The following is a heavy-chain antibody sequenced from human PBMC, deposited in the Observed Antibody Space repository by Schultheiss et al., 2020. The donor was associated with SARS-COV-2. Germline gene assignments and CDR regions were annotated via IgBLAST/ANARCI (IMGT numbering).Heavy chain of an antibody. Sequence: GGSLRLSCAASGFTFRNHGMHWVRQAPGKGLEWVAVISSDGTNKYYADSVKGRFTISRDNSKNTLYLQMNSLRAEDTAVYYCTKERSWFRYYYMDVWGKGTTVTVSS. CDR2: ISSDGTNK. D-gene: IGHD6-13*01. CDR1: GFTFRNHG. V-gene: IGHV3-33*05. J-gene: IGHJ6*03. CDR3: TKERSWFRYYYMDV.